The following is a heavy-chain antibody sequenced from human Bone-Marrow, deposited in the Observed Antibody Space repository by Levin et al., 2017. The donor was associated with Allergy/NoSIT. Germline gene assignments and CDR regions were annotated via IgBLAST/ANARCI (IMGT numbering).Heavy chain of an antibody. CDR2: IDPSGNRV. Sequence: PGGSLRLSCTTSGFTFINYEFNWVRQAPGKGLEWIAYIDPSGNRVYYAESVRGRFTVSRDNAENSVSLQMDSLRTDDTAVYYCARETINCGGDCYDYWGQGTLVTVSS. D-gene: IGHD2-21*01. CDR3: ARETINCGGDCYDY. J-gene: IGHJ4*02. CDR1: GFTFINYE. V-gene: IGHV3-48*03.